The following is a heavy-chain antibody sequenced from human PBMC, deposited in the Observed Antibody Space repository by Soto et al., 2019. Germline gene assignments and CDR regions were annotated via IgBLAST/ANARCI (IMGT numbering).Heavy chain of an antibody. V-gene: IGHV3-7*03. J-gene: IGHJ4*02. Sequence: GGSLRLSCAASGFTFGNYWMSWVRQAPGKEPERVANIKVDGSAKYYVDYVKGRFIVSRDNAKNSLYLQMNSLRAEDTAVYYCARDRGWQTFDYWGQGTLVTVSS. CDR2: IKVDGSAK. D-gene: IGHD3-10*01. CDR3: ARDRGWQTFDY. CDR1: GFTFGNYW.